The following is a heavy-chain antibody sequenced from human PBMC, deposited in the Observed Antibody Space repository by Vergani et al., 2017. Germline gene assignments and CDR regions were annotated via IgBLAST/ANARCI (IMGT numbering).Heavy chain of an antibody. D-gene: IGHD2-2*01. J-gene: IGHJ5*02. CDR3: ARGRSIVVVPAAIENWFDP. CDR2: IYTSGST. CDR1: GGSISSYY. V-gene: IGHV4-4*07. Sequence: QVQLQESGPGLVKPSETLSLTCTVSGGSISSYYWSWIRQPAGKGLEWIGRIYTSGSTNYNPSLKSRVTMSVDTSKNQFSLKLSSVTAADTAVYYCARGRSIVVVPAAIENWFDPWGQGTLVTVSS.